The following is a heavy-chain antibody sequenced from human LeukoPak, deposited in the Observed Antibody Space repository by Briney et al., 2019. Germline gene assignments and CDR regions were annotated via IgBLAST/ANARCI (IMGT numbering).Heavy chain of an antibody. Sequence: SETLSLTCTVSGGSISSSSYYWGWIRQPPGKGLEWVGSIYHSGRTYYNPSLKSRVTISVDTSKNQFSLKLSSVTAADTAVYYCARHHIAAAGYFDYWGQGTLVTVSS. J-gene: IGHJ4*02. V-gene: IGHV4-39*01. D-gene: IGHD6-13*01. CDR1: GGSISSSSYY. CDR2: IYHSGRT. CDR3: ARHHIAAAGYFDY.